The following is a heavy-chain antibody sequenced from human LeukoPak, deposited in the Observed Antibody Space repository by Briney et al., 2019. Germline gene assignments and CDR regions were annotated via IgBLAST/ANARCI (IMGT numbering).Heavy chain of an antibody. CDR3: ATETIGRHYDY. V-gene: IGHV3-21*01. CDR2: IGPTGTDR. J-gene: IGHJ4*02. D-gene: IGHD1-14*01. Sequence: GGSLRLSCAASGFTFSSCGFNWVRQAPGKGLEWVSSIGPTGTDRYYADSVRGRFTISRDNAKNSMYLQMDSLRDEDTAVNYCATETIGRHYDYWGQGTLLTVSS. CDR1: GFTFSSCG.